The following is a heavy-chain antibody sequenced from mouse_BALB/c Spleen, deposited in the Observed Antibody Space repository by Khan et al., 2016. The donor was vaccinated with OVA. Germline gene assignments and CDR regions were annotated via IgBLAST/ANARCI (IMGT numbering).Heavy chain of an antibody. J-gene: IGHJ2*01. CDR1: GYTFSTYW. Sequence: VQLQQSGAALAKPGASVKMSCKASGYTFSTYWMHWVKQRPGQGLEWIGYINPTYGYTDYNEKFKAKATLSADKSSSKAYMPLSRLTSEDSAVYYCTRDRIDYWGQGTTLTVSS. V-gene: IGHV1-7*01. CDR2: INPTYGYT. CDR3: TRDRIDY.